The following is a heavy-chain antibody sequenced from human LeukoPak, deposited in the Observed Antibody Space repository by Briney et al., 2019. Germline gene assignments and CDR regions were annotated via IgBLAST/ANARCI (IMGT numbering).Heavy chain of an antibody. CDR3: ARSGSSGYYY. J-gene: IGHJ4*02. Sequence: SETLSLTCTVSGASISSYYRTWIRQPPGKGLEWIGYIHYSGSSNHNPSLKSRATISVDTSKNQIPLKLTSVTAADTAVYYCARSGSSGYYYWGQGTLVTVSS. CDR2: IHYSGSS. V-gene: IGHV4-59*01. D-gene: IGHD3-22*01. CDR1: GASISSYY.